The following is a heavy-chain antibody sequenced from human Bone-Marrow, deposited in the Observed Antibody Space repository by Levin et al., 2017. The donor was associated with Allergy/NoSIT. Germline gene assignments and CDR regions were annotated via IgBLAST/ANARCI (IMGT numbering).Heavy chain of an antibody. Sequence: GESLKISCKASGYSFTSYWIGWVRQMPGKGLEWMGIIYPDDSDTKYRPAFQGQVTISADKSITTAYLQWNSLRISDSAMYFCATASGDVWARAFDIGGQGTKVTVSS. J-gene: IGHJ3*02. D-gene: IGHD3-16*01. CDR2: IYPDDSDT. V-gene: IGHV5-51*01. CDR3: ATASGDVWARAFDI. CDR1: GYSFTSYW.